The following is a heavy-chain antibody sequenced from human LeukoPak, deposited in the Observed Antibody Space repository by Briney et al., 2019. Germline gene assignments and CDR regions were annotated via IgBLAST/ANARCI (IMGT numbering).Heavy chain of an antibody. V-gene: IGHV1-24*01. CDR3: ATLHITQNKYYFDY. D-gene: IGHD2-21*01. CDR1: GYTLSELS. CDR2: FDPEDGET. Sequence: ASVKVSCKVCGYTLSELSMHWVRQDPGKGLEWMGGFDPEDGETIYAQKFQGRVTMTEDTSTDTAYMELSSLRSEDTAVYYCATLHITQNKYYFDYWGQGTLVTVSS. J-gene: IGHJ4*02.